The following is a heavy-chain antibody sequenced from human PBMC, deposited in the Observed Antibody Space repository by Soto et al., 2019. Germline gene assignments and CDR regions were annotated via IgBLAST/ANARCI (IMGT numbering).Heavy chain of an antibody. Sequence: QVQLVQSGAEVKKPGSSVKVSCKASGGTFSSYAISWVRQAPGQGLEWMGGIIPIFGTANYAQKFQGRVTITADESTSTADMELSSLRSEDTAVYYCARVVYCSGGSCYSRRAFDIWGQGTMVTVSS. CDR3: ARVVYCSGGSCYSRRAFDI. CDR2: IIPIFGTA. J-gene: IGHJ3*02. CDR1: GGTFSSYA. V-gene: IGHV1-69*12. D-gene: IGHD2-15*01.